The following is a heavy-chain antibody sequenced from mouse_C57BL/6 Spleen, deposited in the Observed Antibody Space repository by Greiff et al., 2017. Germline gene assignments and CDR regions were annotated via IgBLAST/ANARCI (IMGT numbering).Heavy chain of an antibody. CDR1: GFSLTSYG. J-gene: IGHJ3*01. D-gene: IGHD2-3*01. V-gene: IGHV2-6*01. CDR2: IWGVGST. Sequence: VQLQESGPGLVAPSQSLSITCTVSGFSLTSYGVDWVRQSPGKGLEWLGVIWGVGSTNSNSALKSRLSINKDNSKGQVFLKMNSLQTDDTAMYYCARNDGYYTFAYWGQGTLVTVSA. CDR3: ARNDGYYTFAY.